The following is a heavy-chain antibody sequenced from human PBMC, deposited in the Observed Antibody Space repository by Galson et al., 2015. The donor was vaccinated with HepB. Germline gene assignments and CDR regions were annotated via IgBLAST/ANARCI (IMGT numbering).Heavy chain of an antibody. Sequence: SLRLSCAASGFTFSSYSMNWVRQAPGKGLEWVSYISSSSSTIYYADSVKGRFTISRDNAKNSLYLQMNSLRAEDTAVYYCASRKHSGYDYRHGPSYNWFDPWGQGTLVTVSS. CDR1: GFTFSSYS. V-gene: IGHV3-48*01. D-gene: IGHD5-12*01. CDR2: ISSSSSTI. J-gene: IGHJ5*02. CDR3: ASRKHSGYDYRHGPSYNWFDP.